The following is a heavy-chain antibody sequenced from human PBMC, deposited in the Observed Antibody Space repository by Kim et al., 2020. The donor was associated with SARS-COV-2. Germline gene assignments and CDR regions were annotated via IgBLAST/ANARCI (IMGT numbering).Heavy chain of an antibody. Sequence: SVKGRFTISRDNAKNSLYLQMNSLRAEDTAVYYCAREVSIAARPLGLFDPWGQGTLVTVSS. V-gene: IGHV3-21*01. CDR3: AREVSIAARPLGLFDP. D-gene: IGHD6-6*01. J-gene: IGHJ5*02.